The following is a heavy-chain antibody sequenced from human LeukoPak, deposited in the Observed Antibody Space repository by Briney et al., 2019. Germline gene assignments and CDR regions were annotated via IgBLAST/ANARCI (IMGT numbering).Heavy chain of an antibody. CDR3: ARSIAVAGTNFDY. V-gene: IGHV4-59*01. Sequence: SETLSLTCTVSGGSISSYYWSWIRQPPGKGLEWIGYIYYSGSTNYNPSLKGRVTISVDTSKNQFSLKLSSVTAADTAVYYCARSIAVAGTNFDYWGQGTLVTVSS. J-gene: IGHJ4*02. CDR1: GGSISSYY. D-gene: IGHD6-19*01. CDR2: IYYSGST.